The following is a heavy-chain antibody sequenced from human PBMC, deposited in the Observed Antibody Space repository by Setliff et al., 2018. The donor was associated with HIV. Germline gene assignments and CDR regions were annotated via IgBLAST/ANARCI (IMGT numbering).Heavy chain of an antibody. V-gene: IGHV4-59*08. CDR2: IYYGST. CDR3: ARRRCSAASCPDNSWNWLDP. J-gene: IGHJ5*02. Sequence: SETLSLTCTVSGDSISSYYWNWIRQPPGKALEWIGYIYYGSTHYYPSFEGRVTISVDTSKNQFSLKLRSVTAADTAMYYCARRRCSAASCPDNSWNWLDPWGQGTLVTVSS. D-gene: IGHD2-15*01. CDR1: GDSISSYY.